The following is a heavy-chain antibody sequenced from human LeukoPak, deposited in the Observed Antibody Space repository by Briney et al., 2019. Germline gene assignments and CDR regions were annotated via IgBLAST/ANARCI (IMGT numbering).Heavy chain of an antibody. CDR1: GFTFSSYA. J-gene: IGHJ4*02. CDR3: ARDGGLDYGDYVSHFDY. Sequence: GGSLGLSCAASGFTFSSYAMHWVRQAPGEGLEWVAVISYDGSNKYYADSVKGRFTISRDNSKNTLYLQMNSLRAEDTAVYYCARDGGLDYGDYVSHFDYWGQGTLVTVSS. D-gene: IGHD4-17*01. CDR2: ISYDGSNK. V-gene: IGHV3-30-3*01.